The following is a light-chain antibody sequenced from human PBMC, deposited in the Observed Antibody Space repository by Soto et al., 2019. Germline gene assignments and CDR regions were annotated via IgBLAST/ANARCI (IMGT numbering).Light chain of an antibody. CDR1: QSVSSK. CDR2: RAS. CDR3: QQANSFPIT. Sequence: EIVMTQSPATLSVSPGERATLSCRASQSVSSKLAWYQQKPGQAPRLLIYRASTRATDIPARFSGSGSGTDFTLTISSLQPEDFATYYCQQANSFPITFGQGTRLEIK. V-gene: IGKV3-15*01. J-gene: IGKJ5*01.